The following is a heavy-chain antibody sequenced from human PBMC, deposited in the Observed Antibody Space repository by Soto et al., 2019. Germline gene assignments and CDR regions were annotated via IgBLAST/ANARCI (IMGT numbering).Heavy chain of an antibody. V-gene: IGHV4-59*01. Sequence: SETLSLTCTVSGGSISSYYWSWIRQPPGKGLEWIGYIYYTGSTNYNPSLKSRVTISVDTSKNQFSLKLSSVTAADTAVYYCARSPPWFGELSIQGLFDYRGQGSLVIVSS. CDR1: GGSISSYY. D-gene: IGHD3-10*01. CDR3: ARSPPWFGELSIQGLFDY. J-gene: IGHJ4*02. CDR2: IYYTGST.